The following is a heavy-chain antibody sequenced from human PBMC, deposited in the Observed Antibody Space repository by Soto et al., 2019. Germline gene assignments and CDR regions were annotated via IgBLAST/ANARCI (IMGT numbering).Heavy chain of an antibody. CDR2: IYYTGRT. Sequence: PSETLSLTCTVLGGSISSNSYYWAWIRLPPGKGLEWIGSIYYTGRTYYNPSLKSRVTMSADTSNNQFSLKVSSVSAADTAVYYCARQSGDDTFYSHAMDVWGQGTTVTVSS. CDR1: GGSISSNSYY. D-gene: IGHD3-22*01. V-gene: IGHV4-39*01. J-gene: IGHJ6*02. CDR3: ARQSGDDTFYSHAMDV.